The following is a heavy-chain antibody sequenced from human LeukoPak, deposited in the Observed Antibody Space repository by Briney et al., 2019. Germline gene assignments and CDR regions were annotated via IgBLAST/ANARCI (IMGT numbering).Heavy chain of an antibody. D-gene: IGHD3/OR15-3a*01. CDR3: ARPSGTGYIDY. V-gene: IGHV3-11*04. CDR1: GFTFSDYA. CDR2: ISSSGSTI. Sequence: GGSLRLSCAASGFTFSDYAMSWVRQAPGKGLEWVSYISSSGSTIYYADSVKGRFTISRDNAKNSLYLQMNSLRAEDTAVYYCARPSGTGYIDYWGQGTLVTVSS. J-gene: IGHJ4*02.